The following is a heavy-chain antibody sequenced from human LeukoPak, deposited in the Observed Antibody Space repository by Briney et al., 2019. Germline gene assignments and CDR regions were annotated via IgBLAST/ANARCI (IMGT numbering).Heavy chain of an antibody. CDR2: INSDGSSK. J-gene: IGHJ4*02. CDR3: ARDGYNPGY. V-gene: IGHV3-74*03. CDR1: GFTFSSYW. D-gene: IGHD5-24*01. Sequence: GRXLRLSCAASGFTFSSYWMHWVRQARGKGLVWVSRINSDGSSKMYAESVKGPFTISRDNAKNTLYLQMNSLRAEDTAVYYCARDGYNPGYWGQGTLVTVSS.